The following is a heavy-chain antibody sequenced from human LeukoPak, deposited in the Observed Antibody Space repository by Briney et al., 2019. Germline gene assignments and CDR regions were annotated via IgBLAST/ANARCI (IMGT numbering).Heavy chain of an antibody. CDR2: IKSKTDGGTT. D-gene: IGHD3-22*01. J-gene: IGHJ3*02. Sequence: TGGSLRLSCAASGFTFSNAWMSWVRQAPGKGLEWVGRIKSKTDGGTTDYAAPVKGRFTISRDDSKNTLYLQMNSLRAEDTAVYYCAKDPSSSGYYYGNAFDIWGQGTMVTVSS. CDR1: GFTFSNAW. V-gene: IGHV3-15*01. CDR3: AKDPSSSGYYYGNAFDI.